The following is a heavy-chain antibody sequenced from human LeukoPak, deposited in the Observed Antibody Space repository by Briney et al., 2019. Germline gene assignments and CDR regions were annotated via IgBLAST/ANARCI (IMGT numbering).Heavy chain of an antibody. V-gene: IGHV3-21*01. CDR3: ARDLSTSLPGGFDY. Sequence: GGSLRLSCAASGFTFSTYSMNWVRQAPGKGLEWVPTISSISHYIYYADSVKGRFTISRDNARNSLYLQMNSLRVEDTAMYFCARDLSTSLPGGFDYWGQGTLVTVSS. D-gene: IGHD2-2*01. J-gene: IGHJ4*02. CDR1: GFTFSTYS. CDR2: ISSISHYI.